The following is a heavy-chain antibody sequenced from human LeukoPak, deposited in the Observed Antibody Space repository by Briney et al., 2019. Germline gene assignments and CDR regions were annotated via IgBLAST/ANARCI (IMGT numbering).Heavy chain of an antibody. Sequence: SETLSLTCTVSGGSISSYYWSWLRQPPGKGLEGIGYIYYSGSTNYNPSLKSRVTISVDTSKNQFSLKLSSVTAADTAVYYCARITAKHHDAFDIWGQGTMVTVSS. CDR2: IYYSGST. V-gene: IGHV4-59*01. CDR1: GGSISSYY. CDR3: ARITAKHHDAFDI. J-gene: IGHJ3*02. D-gene: IGHD1-14*01.